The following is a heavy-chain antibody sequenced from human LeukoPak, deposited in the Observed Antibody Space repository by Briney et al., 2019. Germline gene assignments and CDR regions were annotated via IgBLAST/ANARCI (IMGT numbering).Heavy chain of an antibody. CDR3: TVFGDSNH. D-gene: IGHD4-17*01. CDR1: GFTFSSYA. CDR2: ISGSGGST. J-gene: IGHJ5*02. V-gene: IGHV3-23*01. Sequence: GGSLRLSCAASGFTFSSYAMSWVRQAPGKGLEWVSGISGSGGSTYDADSVKGRFTISRDNSKNTLYLQMNSLRAEDAAVYYCTVFGDSNHWGQGTLVTVSS.